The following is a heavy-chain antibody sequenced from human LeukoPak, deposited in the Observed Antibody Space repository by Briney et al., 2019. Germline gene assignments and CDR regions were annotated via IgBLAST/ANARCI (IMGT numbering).Heavy chain of an antibody. CDR3: ARNYCSSTSCYYGMDV. V-gene: IGHV4-30-4*01. J-gene: IGHJ6*02. D-gene: IGHD2-2*01. Sequence: SQTLSLTCTVSGGSISSGDYYWSWIRQPPGKGLEWIGYIYYSGSTYYNPSLKSRVTISVDTSKNQFSLKLSSVTAADTAVYYCARNYCSSTSCYYGMDVWGQGTTVTVSS. CDR2: IYYSGST. CDR1: GGSISSGDYY.